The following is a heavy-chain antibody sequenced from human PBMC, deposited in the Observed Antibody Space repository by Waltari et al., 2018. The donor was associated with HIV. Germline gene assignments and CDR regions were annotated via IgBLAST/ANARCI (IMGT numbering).Heavy chain of an antibody. D-gene: IGHD3-10*01. V-gene: IGHV3-21*04. CDR3: VSDDPGYGPIDY. CDR1: GFKVRRYS. CDR2: IRRASKEK. Sequence: LVASGGGVVRTGESLRHTCESSGFKVRRYSLNWVCQSPVSGLEWVASIRRASKEKNYGESVRGRFVISRDDAKSCVYLEMDSLREEDTARYFCVSDDPGYGPIDYWGQGTLVIV. J-gene: IGHJ4*02.